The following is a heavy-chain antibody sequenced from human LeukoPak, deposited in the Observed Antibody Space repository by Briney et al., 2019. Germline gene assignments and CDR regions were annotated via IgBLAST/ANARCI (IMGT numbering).Heavy chain of an antibody. J-gene: IGHJ4*02. Sequence: PSETLSLTCTVSGGSISSSSYYWGWIRQPPGKGLEWLGSIYYSGSTYYNPSLKSRVTISVDSSKNQFSLKLSSVTAADTAVYYCARLAVAARCFDYWGQGTLVTVSS. D-gene: IGHD6-6*01. V-gene: IGHV4-39*01. CDR3: ARLAVAARCFDY. CDR2: IYYSGST. CDR1: GGSISSSSYY.